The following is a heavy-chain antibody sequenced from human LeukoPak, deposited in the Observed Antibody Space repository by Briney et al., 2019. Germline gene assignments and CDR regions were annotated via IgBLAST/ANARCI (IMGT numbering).Heavy chain of an antibody. CDR1: GDTLTELS. CDR3: ATRGPWDLLNY. Sequence: ASVKVSSKISGDTLTELSTHWVRQAPGKGLEWMGGSDPEDGEAVYAPRFQGRVTLTEDTSAGTAYLELTSLTSEDTAIYYCATRGPWDLLNYCGQGTLVTVSS. CDR2: SDPEDGEA. D-gene: IGHD1-26*01. J-gene: IGHJ4*02. V-gene: IGHV1-24*01.